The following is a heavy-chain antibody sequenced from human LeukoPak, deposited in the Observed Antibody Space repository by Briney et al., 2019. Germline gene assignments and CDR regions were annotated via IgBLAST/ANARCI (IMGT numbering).Heavy chain of an antibody. V-gene: IGHV1-2*02. CDR2: INPNSGGT. J-gene: IGHJ3*02. D-gene: IGHD3-9*01. CDR3: ARTLRYFDWLSVMGAFDI. Sequence: ASVKVSCKASGYTFTGYYMHWVRQAPGQGLEWMGWINPNSGGTNYAQKFQGRVTMTRDTSISTAYVELSRLRSDDTAVYYCARTLRYFDWLSVMGAFDIWGQGTMVTVSS. CDR1: GYTFTGYY.